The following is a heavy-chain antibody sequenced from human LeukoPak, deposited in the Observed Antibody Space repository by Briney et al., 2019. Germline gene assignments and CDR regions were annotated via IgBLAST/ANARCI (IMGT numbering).Heavy chain of an antibody. CDR3: ATAPYDSIGIFDY. CDR2: ISWDGDST. J-gene: IGHJ4*02. Sequence: GGSLRLSCAASEFSVGSNYMTWVRQAPGKGLECVSLISWDGDSTYYSDSVKGRFTISRDNNKNSLYLQMNSLRTEDTALYYCATAPYDSIGIFDYWGQGTLVTVSS. CDR1: EFSVGSNY. V-gene: IGHV3-43D*03. D-gene: IGHD3-22*01.